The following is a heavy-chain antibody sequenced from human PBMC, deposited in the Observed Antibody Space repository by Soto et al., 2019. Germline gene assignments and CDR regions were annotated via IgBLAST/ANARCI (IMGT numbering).Heavy chain of an antibody. CDR3: VKETAGTWYFDY. Sequence: QVQLVESGGGVDQPGRSLRLSCAASGFTFSSFGMHWVRQAPGKGLEWVAIISYDGSEDYYADSLKGRFTVSRDNSKNTLSLQMDSLRAEDTAVYYCVKETAGTWYFDYWGQGTLVTVSS. D-gene: IGHD6-13*01. CDR1: GFTFSSFG. J-gene: IGHJ4*02. CDR2: ISYDGSED. V-gene: IGHV3-30*18.